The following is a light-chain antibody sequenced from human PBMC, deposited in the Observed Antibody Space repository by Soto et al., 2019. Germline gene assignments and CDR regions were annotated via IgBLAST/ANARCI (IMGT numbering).Light chain of an antibody. CDR1: SSNIGAGYD. J-gene: IGLJ2*01. Sequence: QSVLTQPPSVSGAPGQRVTISCTGSSSNIGAGYDVHWYQQLPGTAPKLLIYGNSNRPSGVPDRFSGSKSGTSASLAITGLQDEDEADYYCQSYDSSLEVVFGGGTKLTVL. CDR2: GNS. V-gene: IGLV1-40*01. CDR3: QSYDSSLEVV.